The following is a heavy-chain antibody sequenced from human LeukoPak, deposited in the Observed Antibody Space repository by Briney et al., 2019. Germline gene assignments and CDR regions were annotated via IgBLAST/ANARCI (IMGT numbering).Heavy chain of an antibody. D-gene: IGHD6-13*01. CDR3: ATSTAAAGTD. CDR1: FTLRYLW. CDR2: IKQDGSEK. V-gene: IGHV3-7*03. Sequence: GSLKLFCASLWFTLRYLWVKWVRQASGEGLKWVANIKQDGSEKYYVDSVKGRFTISRDNAQNSLYLQMNSLRAEDTAIYYCATSTAAAGTDWGQGTLVTVSS. J-gene: IGHJ4*02.